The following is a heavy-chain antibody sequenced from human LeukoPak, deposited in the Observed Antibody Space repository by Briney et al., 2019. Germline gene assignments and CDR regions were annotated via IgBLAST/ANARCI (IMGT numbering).Heavy chain of an antibody. V-gene: IGHV3-15*01. D-gene: IGHD5-18*01. CDR2: IKSKTDGGTT. CDR1: GDSINSLDL. J-gene: IGHJ3*02. CDR3: TTVALQLWYAFDI. Sequence: PSETLSLTCTVSGDSINSLDLWSWVRQAPGKGLEWVGRIKSKTDGGTTDYAAPVKGRFTISRDDSKNTLYLQMNSLKTEDTAVYYCTTVALQLWYAFDIWGQGTMVTVSS.